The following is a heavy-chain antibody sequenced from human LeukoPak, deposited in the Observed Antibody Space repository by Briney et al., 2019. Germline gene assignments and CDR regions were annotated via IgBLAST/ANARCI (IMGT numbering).Heavy chain of an antibody. V-gene: IGHV4-34*01. CDR2: INHSGST. Sequence: SETLSLTCAVYGGSFSGYYWSWIRQPPGKGLEWIGEINHSGSTNYNPSLKSRVTISVDTSKNQFSLKLSSVTAADTAVYYCARGESNYGSGIRWGQGTLVTVSS. CDR3: ARGESNYGSGIR. D-gene: IGHD3-10*01. CDR1: GGSFSGYY. J-gene: IGHJ4*02.